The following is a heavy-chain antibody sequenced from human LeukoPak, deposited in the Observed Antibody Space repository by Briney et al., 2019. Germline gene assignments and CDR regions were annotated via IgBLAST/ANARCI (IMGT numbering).Heavy chain of an antibody. V-gene: IGHV5-51*01. J-gene: IGHJ4*02. Sequence: GESLKISCKGSVDSFVTYWIAWVRQMPGKGLEWMGIIYPSDSDTRYSPSFQGQVTISADKSISTAYLQWNSLKASDTAMYHCARPVVPAAIDLYYWGQGTLVTVSS. CDR1: VDSFVTYW. CDR3: ARPVVPAAIDLYY. CDR2: IYPSDSDT. D-gene: IGHD2-2*01.